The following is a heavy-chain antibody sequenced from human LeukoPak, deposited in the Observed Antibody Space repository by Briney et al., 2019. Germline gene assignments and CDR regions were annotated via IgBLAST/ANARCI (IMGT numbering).Heavy chain of an antibody. V-gene: IGHV4-4*02. CDR2: IYHSGST. CDR1: GGSISSSNW. CDR3: ARGHYYYYYDGMDV. J-gene: IGHJ6*02. Sequence: SETLSLTCAVSGGSISSSNWWSWVRQPPGKGLEWIGEIYHSGSTNYNPSLKSRVTISVDKSKNQFSLKLSSVTAADTAVYYCARGHYYYYYDGMDVWGQGTTVTVSS. D-gene: IGHD3-3*02.